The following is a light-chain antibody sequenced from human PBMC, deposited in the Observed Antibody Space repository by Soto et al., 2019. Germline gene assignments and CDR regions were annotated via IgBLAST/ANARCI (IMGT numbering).Light chain of an antibody. J-gene: IGKJ2*01. CDR1: QGINIF. V-gene: IGKV1-9*01. CDR3: QQRNSYPRT. Sequence: RMTQAPSSLSASAGARATITSRASQGINIFLAWFQQKPGKAPNLLISAASTLQSGVPSRFSGSGSETEFTLTITSLQPEDSATYYCQQRNSYPRTFGQGTKVDIK. CDR2: AAS.